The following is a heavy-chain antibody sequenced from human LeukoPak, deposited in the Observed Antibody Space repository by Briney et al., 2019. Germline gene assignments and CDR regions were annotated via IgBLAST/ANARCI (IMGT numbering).Heavy chain of an antibody. CDR2: FDPEDGET. Sequence: ASVKVSCKVSGYTLTELSMHWVRQAPGKGLEWMGGFDPEDGETIYAQKFQGRVTMTGDTSTDTAYMELSSLRSEDTAVYYCATGGGFGERFDYWGQGTLVTVSS. D-gene: IGHD3-10*01. V-gene: IGHV1-24*01. CDR1: GYTLTELS. J-gene: IGHJ4*02. CDR3: ATGGGFGERFDY.